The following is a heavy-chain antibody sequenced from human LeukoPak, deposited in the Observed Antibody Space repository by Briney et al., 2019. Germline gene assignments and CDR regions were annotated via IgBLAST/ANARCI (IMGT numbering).Heavy chain of an antibody. D-gene: IGHD3-10*01. CDR3: ARAMVRGVITSSPTNWFDP. CDR1: GYTFTSYG. V-gene: IGHV1-18*01. CDR2: ISAYNGNT. J-gene: IGHJ5*02. Sequence: GASVKVSCKASGYTFTSYGISWVRQAPGQGLEWMVWISAYNGNTNYAQKLQGRVTMTTDTSTSTAYMELRSLRSDDTAVYYCARAMVRGVITSSPTNWFDPWGQGTLVTVSS.